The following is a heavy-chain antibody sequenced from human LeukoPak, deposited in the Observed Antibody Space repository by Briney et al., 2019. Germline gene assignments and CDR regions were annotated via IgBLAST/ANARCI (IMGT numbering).Heavy chain of an antibody. Sequence: PSETLSLTCGVSGYSISSGYYWGWIRPSPGKGLEGTGSRYHSVKTYYSLSVKRRVTISVDTSKNQFSLKLSSVTAADTAVYYCARGDIPDFWGQGTLVTVSS. CDR3: ARGDIPDF. D-gene: IGHD2-21*01. V-gene: IGHV4-38-2*01. CDR2: RYHSVKT. CDR1: GYSISSGYY. J-gene: IGHJ4*02.